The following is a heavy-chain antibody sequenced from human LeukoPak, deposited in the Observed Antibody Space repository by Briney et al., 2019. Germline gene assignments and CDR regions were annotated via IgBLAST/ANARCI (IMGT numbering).Heavy chain of an antibody. V-gene: IGHV3-74*01. CDR2: INNDGSTT. CDR3: AIGGTYGSGS. Sequence: GGSLRLSCAASGFTFANTWMHWVRQAPGKGLVWVSLINNDGSTTNYADSVKGRFTISRDNAKNTVYLQMNSLRAEDTAVYYCAIGGTYGSGSWGQGTLVNVSS. CDR1: GFTFANTW. D-gene: IGHD3-10*01. J-gene: IGHJ4*02.